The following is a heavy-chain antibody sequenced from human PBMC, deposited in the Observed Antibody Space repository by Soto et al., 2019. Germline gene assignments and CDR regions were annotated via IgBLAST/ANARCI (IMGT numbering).Heavy chain of an antibody. CDR3: AKVFRRIAAAGEPSDY. CDR2: ISGSGGST. CDR1: GFTFSSYA. J-gene: IGHJ4*02. D-gene: IGHD6-13*01. Sequence: GGSLRLSCAASGFTFSSYAMSWVRQAPGKGLEWVSAISGSGGSTYYADSVKGRFTISRDNSKNTLYLQMNSLRAEDTAVYYCAKVFRRIAAAGEPSDYWGQGTLVTVSS. V-gene: IGHV3-23*01.